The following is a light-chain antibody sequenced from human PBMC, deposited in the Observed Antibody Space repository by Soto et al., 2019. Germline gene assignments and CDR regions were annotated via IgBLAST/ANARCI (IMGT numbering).Light chain of an antibody. V-gene: IGKV3-20*01. Sequence: EIVLTQSPGTLSLSPGERATLSCRASQSVSSNYLAWYQQKPGQAPMVLIYVASSRATGIPDRFSGTGSETDFTLTISRLEPEDFAVYYCQQYGSSPITFGQGTRLEIK. J-gene: IGKJ5*01. CDR1: QSVSSNY. CDR2: VAS. CDR3: QQYGSSPIT.